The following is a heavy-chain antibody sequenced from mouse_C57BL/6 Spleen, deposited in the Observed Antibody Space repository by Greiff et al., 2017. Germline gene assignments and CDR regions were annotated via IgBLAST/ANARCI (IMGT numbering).Heavy chain of an antibody. Sequence: VMLVESGGGLVKPGGSLKLSCAASGFTFSIYAMSWVRQTPEKRLEWVATISDGGSYTYYPDNVKGRFTISRDNAKNNLYLQMSHLKSEDTAMYYCASSGYWYFDVWATGTTVTVSS. V-gene: IGHV5-4*03. D-gene: IGHD4-1*01. CDR1: GFTFSIYA. J-gene: IGHJ1*03. CDR2: ISDGGSYT. CDR3: ASSGYWYFDV.